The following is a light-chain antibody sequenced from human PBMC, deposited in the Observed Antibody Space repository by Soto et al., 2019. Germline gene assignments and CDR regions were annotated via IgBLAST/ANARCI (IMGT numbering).Light chain of an antibody. V-gene: IGLV2-14*01. CDR1: SSDVGGYNY. J-gene: IGLJ1*01. CDR2: EVS. CDR3: SSYATSSPYV. Sequence: QSALTQPASVSGSPGQSITISCTGTSSDVGGYNYVSWYQQHTGKAPKFMIYEVSKRPSGVSNRFSGSKSGNTASLTISGLQPEDDADYYCSSYATSSPYVFGTGTKLTVL.